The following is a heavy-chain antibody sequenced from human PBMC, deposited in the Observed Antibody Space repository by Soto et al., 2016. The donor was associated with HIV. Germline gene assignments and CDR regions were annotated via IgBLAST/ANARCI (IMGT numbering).Heavy chain of an antibody. V-gene: IGHV1-24*01. CDR2: FDPEDGET. D-gene: IGHD6-19*01. Sequence: QVQLVQSGAEVKKPGASVKVSCKVSGYTVSELSMHWVRQTPGKGLEWMGGFDPEDGETIYAQKFQGRVTMTEDTSTDTAYMELSSLRSEDTAVYYCATVDLVAVAGTDYWGRERWSPSPQ. CDR3: ATVDLVAVAGTDY. J-gene: IGHJ4*02. CDR1: GYTVSELS.